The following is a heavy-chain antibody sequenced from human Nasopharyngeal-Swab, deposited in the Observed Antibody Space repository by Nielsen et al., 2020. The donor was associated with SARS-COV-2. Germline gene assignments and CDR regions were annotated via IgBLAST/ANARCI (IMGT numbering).Heavy chain of an antibody. D-gene: IGHD4-23*01. J-gene: IGHJ2*01. CDR1: GYTFTSYD. V-gene: IGHV1-8*01. CDR2: MDPTSGNT. Sequence: ASVKVSCKASGYTFTSYDVSWVRQAPGQGLEWMGWMDPTSGNTGYAQKFQGRVTMTRNTSLSTASMELSSLRSEDTAVYYCVREGDDYGGNYFRYFDLWGRGTLVTVSS. CDR3: VREGDDYGGNYFRYFDL.